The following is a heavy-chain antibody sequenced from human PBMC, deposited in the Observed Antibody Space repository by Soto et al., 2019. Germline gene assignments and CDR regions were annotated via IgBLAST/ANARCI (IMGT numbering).Heavy chain of an antibody. V-gene: IGHV3-23*01. CDR3: TKDRHPDGIWTFDF. CDR2: LGGGGDT. CDR1: GFTFGTYT. Sequence: LRLSCAASGFTFGTYTMNWVRQAPGKGLEWVSALGGGGDTHYAESVKGRFTISRDYSKNILLLQMNSLRDEDSAIYYCTKDRHPDGIWTFDFWGQGTLVTVSS. D-gene: IGHD3-9*01. J-gene: IGHJ4*02.